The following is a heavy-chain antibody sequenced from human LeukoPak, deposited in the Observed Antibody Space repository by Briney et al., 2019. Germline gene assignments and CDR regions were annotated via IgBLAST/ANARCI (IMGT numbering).Heavy chain of an antibody. J-gene: IGHJ4*02. D-gene: IGHD2-8*02. CDR2: ISEDGSKK. CDR3: ARAAGCTAARCPTTPGFDD. V-gene: IGHV3-7*03. Sequence: GGSLRLSCAASGFTFNTYWMSWVRQAPGKGMEWVGRISEDGSKKYYVGSVKGRFTTSGDNARKSVLLHMSTLRAEAPALYYCARAAGCTAARCPTTPGFDDWGQGTLVAVSS. CDR1: GFTFNTYW.